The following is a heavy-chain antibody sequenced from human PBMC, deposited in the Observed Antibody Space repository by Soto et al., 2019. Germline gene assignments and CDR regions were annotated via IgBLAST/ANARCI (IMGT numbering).Heavy chain of an antibody. Sequence: ASVKVSCKPSGYTITSYAMHWVRQAPGQRLEWMGWINTGNGDTKYSQKFQGRVTITRDTSANTAYMELSSLRSEDTAVYYCAREHILSGYYFSWFDPWGQGTLVTVSS. CDR3: AREHILSGYYFSWFDP. V-gene: IGHV1-3*04. D-gene: IGHD3-3*02. CDR2: INTGNGDT. CDR1: GYTITSYA. J-gene: IGHJ5*02.